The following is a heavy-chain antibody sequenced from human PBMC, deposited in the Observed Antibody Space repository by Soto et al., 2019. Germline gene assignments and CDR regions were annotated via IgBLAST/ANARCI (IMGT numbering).Heavy chain of an antibody. CDR1: GGTFSTYA. V-gene: IGHV1-69*13. D-gene: IGHD3-3*01. CDR2: IIPIFGKA. CDR3: AREIFGVIISGGRDAFDI. J-gene: IGHJ3*02. Sequence: SVKVSCKASGGTFSTYAISWVRQAPGQGLEWMGGIIPIFGKAKYAQKFQGRVTITADESTSTAYMELSSLRSEDTAVYYCAREIFGVIISGGRDAFDIWGQGTMVTVSS.